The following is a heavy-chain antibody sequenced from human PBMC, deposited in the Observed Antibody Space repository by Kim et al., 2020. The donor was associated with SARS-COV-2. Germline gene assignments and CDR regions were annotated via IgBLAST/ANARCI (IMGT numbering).Heavy chain of an antibody. D-gene: IGHD6-19*01. Sequence: ASVKVSCKASGYTFTGYYMHWVRQAPGQGLEWMGRINPNSGRTNYAQKFQGRVTMTRDTSISTAYMELSRLRSDDTAVYYCARDLIRAVAGSPPGGYWGQGTLVTVSS. V-gene: IGHV1-2*06. J-gene: IGHJ4*02. CDR1: GYTFTGYY. CDR3: ARDLIRAVAGSPPGGY. CDR2: INPNSGRT.